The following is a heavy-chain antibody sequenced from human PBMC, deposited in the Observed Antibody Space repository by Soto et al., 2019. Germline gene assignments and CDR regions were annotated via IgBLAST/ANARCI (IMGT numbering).Heavy chain of an antibody. Sequence: GGSLRLSCAASGFTFSSYAMSWVRQAPGKGLEWVSAISGSGGSTYYADSVKGRFTISRDNSKNTLYLQMNSLRAEDTAVYYCAKKVNSGPGSQYFDYWGQGTLVTVSS. CDR2: ISGSGGST. CDR1: GFTFSSYA. D-gene: IGHD3-10*01. CDR3: AKKVNSGPGSQYFDY. V-gene: IGHV3-23*01. J-gene: IGHJ4*02.